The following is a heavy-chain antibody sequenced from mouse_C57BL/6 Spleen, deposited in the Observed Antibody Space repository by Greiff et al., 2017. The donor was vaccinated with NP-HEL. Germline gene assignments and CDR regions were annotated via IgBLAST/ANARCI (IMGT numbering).Heavy chain of an antibody. CDR2: FYPGSGSI. Sequence: QVHVKQSGAELVKPGASVKLSCKASGYTFTEYTIHWVKQRSGQGLEWIGWFYPGSGSITYNEKFKDKATLTADKSSSTVYMELSRLTSEDSAVYCCARHEVYGNYGGGAMDYWGQGTSVTVSS. J-gene: IGHJ4*01. CDR3: ARHEVYGNYGGGAMDY. V-gene: IGHV1-62-2*01. D-gene: IGHD2-1*01. CDR1: GYTFTEYT.